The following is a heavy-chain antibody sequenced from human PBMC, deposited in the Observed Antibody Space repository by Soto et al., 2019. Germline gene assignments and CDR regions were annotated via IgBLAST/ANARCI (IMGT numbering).Heavy chain of an antibody. CDR2: IKNKKDGGTT. J-gene: IGHJ4*02. CDR3: RTDPGDYEDY. V-gene: IGHV3-15*01. CDR1: GLTFSNAW. D-gene: IGHD4-17*01. Sequence: GSLRLSCAASGLTFSNAWMSWVRQAPGKGPEWVGRIKNKKDGGTTDYAAPVKGRFTISRDDSRNTLYLQMNSLRTEDTAVYYCRTDPGDYEDYWGQGTQVTVSS.